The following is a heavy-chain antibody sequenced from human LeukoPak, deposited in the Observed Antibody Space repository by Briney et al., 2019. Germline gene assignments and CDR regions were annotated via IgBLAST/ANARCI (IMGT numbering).Heavy chain of an antibody. V-gene: IGHV6-1*01. J-gene: IGHJ4*02. CDR3: ARQEGAFDY. D-gene: IGHD3-16*01. Sequence: RSQTLSLTCAISGDSVSSNSPTWNWLRPSPSRGLEWLGRIYYRSKWYYEYAVSVKTRITINPDTSKNQFSLQLNSVTPEDTAVYYCARQEGAFDYWGQGTLVTVSS. CDR1: GDSVSSNSPT. CDR2: IYYRSKWYY.